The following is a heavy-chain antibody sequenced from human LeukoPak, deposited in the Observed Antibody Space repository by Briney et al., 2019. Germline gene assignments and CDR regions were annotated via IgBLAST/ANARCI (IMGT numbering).Heavy chain of an antibody. Sequence: PGRSLRLSCAASGFTFSSYAMHWVRQAPGKGLEWAAVISYDGSNKYYADSVKGRFTISRDNSKNTLYLQMNSLRAEDTAVYYCARVVDTAMVIYYYYYGMDVWGQGTTVTVSS. CDR3: ARVVDTAMVIYYYYYGMDV. V-gene: IGHV3-30-3*01. J-gene: IGHJ6*02. CDR1: GFTFSSYA. CDR2: ISYDGSNK. D-gene: IGHD5-18*01.